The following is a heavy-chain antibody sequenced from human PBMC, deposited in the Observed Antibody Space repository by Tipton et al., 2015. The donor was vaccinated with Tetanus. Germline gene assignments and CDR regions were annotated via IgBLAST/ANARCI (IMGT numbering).Heavy chain of an antibody. J-gene: IGHJ6*02. CDR3: ASGSSIRHGLDV. Sequence: QRQQSGAEVKKPGASVKVSCKASGYTFTSYGLNWVRKAAGRGFEWMGWLNPKSGSAAYAPRFQGRVTMTTNTSITTAFMEVASLTYEDTAVYYCASGSSIRHGLDVWGHGTSVTVSS. CDR2: LNPKSGSA. CDR1: GYTFTSYG. V-gene: IGHV1-8*02. D-gene: IGHD2-2*01.